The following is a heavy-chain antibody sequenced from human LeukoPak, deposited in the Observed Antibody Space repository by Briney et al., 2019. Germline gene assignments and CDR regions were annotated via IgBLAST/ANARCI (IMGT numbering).Heavy chain of an antibody. Sequence: ASVKGSCKASGYTFTSYDINWVRQAIGRWHERMGWMSPNSGNTGYAQKFQRRVTMTRNTSISTAYMELSSLRSEDTAVYYCARDLMVRGVPYYYGMDVWGQGTTVTVSS. CDR2: MSPNSGNT. J-gene: IGHJ6*02. V-gene: IGHV1-8*01. D-gene: IGHD3-10*01. CDR1: GYTFTSYD. CDR3: ARDLMVRGVPYYYGMDV.